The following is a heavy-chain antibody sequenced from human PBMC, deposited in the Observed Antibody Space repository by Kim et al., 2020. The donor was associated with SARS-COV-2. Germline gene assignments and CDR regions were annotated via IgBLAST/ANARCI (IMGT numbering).Heavy chain of an antibody. CDR1: GGTFSSYA. J-gene: IGHJ3*02. CDR2: IIPIFGTA. V-gene: IGHV1-69*13. D-gene: IGHD1-26*01. CDR3: AGSGSYLDAFDI. Sequence: SVKVSCKASGGTFSSYAISWVRQAPGQGLEWMGGIIPIFGTANYAQKFQGRVTITADESTSTAYMELSSLRSEDTAVYYCAGSGSYLDAFDIWGQGTMVTVSS.